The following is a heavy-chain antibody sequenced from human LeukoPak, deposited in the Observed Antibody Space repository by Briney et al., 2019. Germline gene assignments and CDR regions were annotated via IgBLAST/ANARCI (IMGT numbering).Heavy chain of an antibody. CDR2: TYYRSKWYN. CDR1: GDSVSRNSAA. Sequence: SQTLSLTCAISGDSVSRNSAAWNWIRQSPSRGLKWLGRTYYRSKWYNDYAVSVESRITINPDTSKNQFSLQLNSLTPEDTAVYYCARADGDRDGYNFWFDPWGQGTLVTVSS. CDR3: ARADGDRDGYNFWFDP. D-gene: IGHD5-24*01. V-gene: IGHV6-1*01. J-gene: IGHJ5*02.